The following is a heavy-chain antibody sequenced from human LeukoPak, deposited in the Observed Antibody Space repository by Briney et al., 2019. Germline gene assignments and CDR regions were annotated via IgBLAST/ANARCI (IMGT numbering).Heavy chain of an antibody. Sequence: GGSLRLSCAASAFSFSNNWMTWVRQAPGKGLEWVANIKPDGTEKYYVDSVKGRFTISRDNARNSLVLQMSSLRAEDTAVYYCANYGSQTGGMDVWGQGTTVTVSS. V-gene: IGHV3-7*02. D-gene: IGHD3-10*01. CDR2: IKPDGTEK. CDR1: AFSFSNNW. J-gene: IGHJ6*02. CDR3: ANYGSQTGGMDV.